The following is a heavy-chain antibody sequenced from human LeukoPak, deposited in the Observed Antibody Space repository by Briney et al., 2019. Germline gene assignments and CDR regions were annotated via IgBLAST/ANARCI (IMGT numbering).Heavy chain of an antibody. Sequence: ASVKVSCKASGYIFTSSGTSWVRQAPGQGPEGRGWISIYNGKTNYAQKFRGRVTMTTDTSTSTAFMELRSLRSDDTAVYYCAKVISVATGKYYFDYWGQGTLVTVSS. CDR3: AKVISVATGKYYFDY. CDR2: ISIYNGKT. J-gene: IGHJ4*02. D-gene: IGHD5-12*01. CDR1: GYIFTSSG. V-gene: IGHV1-18*01.